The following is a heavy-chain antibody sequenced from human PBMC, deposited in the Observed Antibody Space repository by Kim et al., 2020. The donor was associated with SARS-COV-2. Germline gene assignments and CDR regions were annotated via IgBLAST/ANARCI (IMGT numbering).Heavy chain of an antibody. CDR1: GYSFTSYW. J-gene: IGHJ3*02. Sequence: GESLKISCKGSGYSFTSYWISWVRQMPGKGLEWMGRIDPSDSYTNYSPSFQGHVTISADKSISTAYLQWSSLKASDTAMYYCARQRVGGYCSSTSCYANDAFDIWGQGTMVTVSS. D-gene: IGHD2-2*01. CDR3: ARQRVGGYCSSTSCYANDAFDI. V-gene: IGHV5-10-1*01. CDR2: IDPSDSYT.